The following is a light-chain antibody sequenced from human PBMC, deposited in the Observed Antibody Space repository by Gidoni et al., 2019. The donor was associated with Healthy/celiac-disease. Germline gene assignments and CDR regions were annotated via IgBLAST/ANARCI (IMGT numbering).Light chain of an antibody. CDR1: LNLLHSNGYNY. Sequence: DIVMPQSPPSLPVTPGEPASISCRSSLNLLHSNGYNYLDWYLQKPGQSPQLLIYLGSNRASGVPDRFSGSGSGTDFTLKISRVEAEDVGVYYCMQALQTPLYTFGQGTKLEIK. CDR3: MQALQTPLYT. J-gene: IGKJ2*01. V-gene: IGKV2-28*01. CDR2: LGS.